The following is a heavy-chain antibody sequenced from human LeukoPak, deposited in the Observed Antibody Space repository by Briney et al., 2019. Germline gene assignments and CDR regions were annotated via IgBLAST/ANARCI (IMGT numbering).Heavy chain of an antibody. CDR3: AKDGRHYFDY. CDR2: IWYDGSNK. Sequence: GGSLRLSCAASGFTFSSYGMHRVRQAPGKGLEWVAVIWYDGSNKYYADSVKGRFTISRDNSKNTLYLQMNSLRAEDTAVYYCAKDGRHYFDYWGQGTLVTVSS. V-gene: IGHV3-33*06. CDR1: GFTFSSYG. J-gene: IGHJ4*02. D-gene: IGHD1-26*01.